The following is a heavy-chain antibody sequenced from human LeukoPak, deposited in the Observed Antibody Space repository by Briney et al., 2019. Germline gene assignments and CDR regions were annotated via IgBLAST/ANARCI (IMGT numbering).Heavy chain of an antibody. Sequence: SETLSLTCTVSGGSISSSSFHWGWIRQPPGKGLEWIGSIYYSGSTYYNPSLKSRVTISVDTSKNQFSLKLSSVTAADTAVYYCARTGTLRLRAYYFDYWGQGTLVTVSS. CDR3: ARTGTLRLRAYYFDY. V-gene: IGHV4-39*07. D-gene: IGHD5/OR15-5a*01. CDR2: IYYSGST. CDR1: GGSISSSSFH. J-gene: IGHJ4*02.